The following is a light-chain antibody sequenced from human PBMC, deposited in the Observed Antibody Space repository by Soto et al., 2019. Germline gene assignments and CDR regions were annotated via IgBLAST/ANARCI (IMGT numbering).Light chain of an antibody. Sequence: EIHMTQSPSSLSASVGDTVTISCRASQNIDMYLNWYQQKPGKAPRVLISGASSLQSGVPSRFSGSGSGTDFTLTISSLQPEDFAIYYCQQTYTTPGITFGQGTRLENK. CDR1: QNIDMY. CDR2: GAS. CDR3: QQTYTTPGIT. J-gene: IGKJ5*01. V-gene: IGKV1-39*01.